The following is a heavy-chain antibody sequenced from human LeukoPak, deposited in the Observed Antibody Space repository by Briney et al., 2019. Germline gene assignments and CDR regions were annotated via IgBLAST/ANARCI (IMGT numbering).Heavy chain of an antibody. CDR3: ARLTSGWYEYYFDY. J-gene: IGHJ4*02. V-gene: IGHV4-39*01. Sequence: SETLSLTCTVSGGSISSSSYYWGWIRQPPGKGLEWIGSIYYSGSTYYNPSLKSRVTISVDTSKNQFSLKLSSVTAADTAVYYCARLTSGWYEYYFDYWGQGTLVTVSS. D-gene: IGHD6-19*01. CDR2: IYYSGST. CDR1: GGSISSSSYY.